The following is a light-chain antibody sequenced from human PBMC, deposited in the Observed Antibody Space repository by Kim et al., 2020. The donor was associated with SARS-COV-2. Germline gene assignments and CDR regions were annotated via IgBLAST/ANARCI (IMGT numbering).Light chain of an antibody. V-gene: IGLV3-1*01. J-gene: IGLJ2*01. Sequence: PGLSATTCCSGADLSGKFVSWYQQKAGQSPLLVIYKDSRRPSGIPERFSGSNSGGTATLSIGGPQTLDEGDYYGQAWGSVPGDVIFGGGTQLTVL. CDR1: DLSGKF. CDR2: KDS. CDR3: QAWGSVPGDVI.